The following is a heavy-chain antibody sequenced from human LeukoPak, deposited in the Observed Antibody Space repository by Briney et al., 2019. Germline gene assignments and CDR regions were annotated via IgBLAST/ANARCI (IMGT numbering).Heavy chain of an antibody. CDR2: INQDGSDT. D-gene: IGHD6-6*01. CDR1: GFSFSTNW. V-gene: IGHV3-7*05. Sequence: GGSLRLSCAASGFSFSTNWMTWVRQAPGKGLEWVANINQDGSDTYYVDSVKGRFTISRDNAKNSLYLQMNSLRAEDTAVYYCAKGTGYTSSSGSVLDYWGQGTLVTVSS. J-gene: IGHJ4*02. CDR3: AKGTGYTSSSGSVLDY.